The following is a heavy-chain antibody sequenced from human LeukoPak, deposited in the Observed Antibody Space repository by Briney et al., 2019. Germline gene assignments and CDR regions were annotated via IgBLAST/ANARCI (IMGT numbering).Heavy chain of an antibody. Sequence: KPSETLSLTCAVSGYSISSDYYWGWIRQPPGKGLEWIGSIYQSGSTYYNPSLKSRVTISVDTSTNKFSLKLSSVTAADTAFYYCARNATNIATTGRGAGYFDYWGQGTLVTVSS. J-gene: IGHJ4*02. D-gene: IGHD6-13*01. CDR1: GYSISSDYY. V-gene: IGHV4-38-2*01. CDR2: IYQSGST. CDR3: ARNATNIATTGRGAGYFDY.